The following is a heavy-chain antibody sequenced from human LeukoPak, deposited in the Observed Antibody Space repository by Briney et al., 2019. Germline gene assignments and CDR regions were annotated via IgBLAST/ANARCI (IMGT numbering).Heavy chain of an antibody. J-gene: IGHJ4*02. CDR2: IKQAGTEK. Sequence: QSGGSLRLSCAASGFTFSSYWMTWVRQAPGKGLEWVANIKQAGTEKYYVHSVKGRFTISRDNAKNSLFLQMNSLRAEDTAVYFCARGQYFSTTYYFDYWGQGTLVTVSS. D-gene: IGHD2/OR15-2a*01. CDR1: GFTFSSYW. V-gene: IGHV3-7*03. CDR3: ARGQYFSTTYYFDY.